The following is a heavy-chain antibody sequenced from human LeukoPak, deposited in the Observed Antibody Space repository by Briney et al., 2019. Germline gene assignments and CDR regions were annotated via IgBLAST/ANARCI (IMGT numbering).Heavy chain of an antibody. J-gene: IGHJ3*02. CDR3: ARVLWFGEHPDAFDI. D-gene: IGHD3-10*01. CDR2: ISAYNGNT. Sequence: ASVKVSCTASGYTFTSYGISWVRQAPGRGLEWMGWISAYNGNTNYAQKLQGRVTMTTDTSTSTAYMELRSLRSDDTAVYYCARVLWFGEHPDAFDIWGQGTMVTVSS. CDR1: GYTFTSYG. V-gene: IGHV1-18*01.